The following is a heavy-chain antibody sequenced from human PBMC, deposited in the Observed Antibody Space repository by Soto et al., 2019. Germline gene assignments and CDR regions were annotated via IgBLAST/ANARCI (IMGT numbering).Heavy chain of an antibody. CDR3: ARERTTVTTGPNWFDP. CDR1: GGTFSSYA. J-gene: IGHJ5*02. Sequence: QVQLVQSGAEVKKPGSSVKVSCTASGGTFSSYAISWVRQAPGQGLEWMGGIIPIFGTANYAQKFQGRVTITADQSTSTAYMELSSLRSEDTAVYYCARERTTVTTGPNWFDPWGQGTLVTVSS. V-gene: IGHV1-69*01. CDR2: IIPIFGTA. D-gene: IGHD4-4*01.